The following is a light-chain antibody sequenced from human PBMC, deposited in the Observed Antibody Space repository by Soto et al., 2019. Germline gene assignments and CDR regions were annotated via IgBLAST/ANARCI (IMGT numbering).Light chain of an antibody. Sequence: EIVLTQSPGTLSLSPGERVTLSCRASQSVSSSYLAWYQQKPGQAPRLLIYGASSRATGIPDRFSGSGSGTDFTLTISRLEPEDFAVYYFQQYGTSPFTFGPGNKLDIQ. CDR1: QSVSSSY. CDR3: QQYGTSPFT. J-gene: IGKJ3*01. V-gene: IGKV3-20*01. CDR2: GAS.